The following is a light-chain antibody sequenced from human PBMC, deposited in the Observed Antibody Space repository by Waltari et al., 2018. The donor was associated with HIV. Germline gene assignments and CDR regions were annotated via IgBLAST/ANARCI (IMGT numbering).Light chain of an antibody. CDR1: SSHIGSNY. CDR2: RNN. Sequence: QSVLTQPPSASGTPGQRVTISCSGASSHIGSNYVYWYQYLPGTTPKLLIYRNNQRPSGVTDRFSGSKSGTSASLAISGLRSEDETDYYCAAWDDSLSGYVFGTGTKVTVL. V-gene: IGLV1-47*01. J-gene: IGLJ1*01. CDR3: AAWDDSLSGYV.